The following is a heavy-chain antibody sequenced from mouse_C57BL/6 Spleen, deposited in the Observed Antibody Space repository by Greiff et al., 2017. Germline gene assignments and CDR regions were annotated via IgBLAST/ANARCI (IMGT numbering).Heavy chain of an antibody. J-gene: IGHJ4*01. V-gene: IGHV6-6*01. CDR1: GFTFSDAW. D-gene: IGHD1-1*01. Sequence: DVKLVESGGGLVQPGGSMKLSCAASGFTFSDAWMDWVRQSPEKGLEWVAEIRNKANNHATYYAESVKGRFTISRDESKSSVYLQMNSLRAEDTGIYYCTRNYGSYYAMDYWGQGTSVTVSS. CDR3: TRNYGSYYAMDY. CDR2: IRNKANNHAT.